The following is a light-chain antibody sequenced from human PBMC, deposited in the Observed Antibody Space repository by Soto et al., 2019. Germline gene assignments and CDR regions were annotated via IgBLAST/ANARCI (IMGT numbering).Light chain of an antibody. J-gene: IGLJ2*01. CDR3: QSYDSSLSGYVV. V-gene: IGLV1-40*01. Sequence: QSVLTQPPSVPAAPGQKVTVSCSGSTSNIGNNHVSWYQHLPGAAPKLLIYGNSNRPSGVPDRFSGCKSGTSASLAITGLQAEDEADYYCQSYDSSLSGYVVFGGGTKLTVL. CDR2: GNS. CDR1: TSNIGNNH.